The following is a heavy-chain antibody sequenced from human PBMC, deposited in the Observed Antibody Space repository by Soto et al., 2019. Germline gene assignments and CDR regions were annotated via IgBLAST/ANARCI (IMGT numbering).Heavy chain of an antibody. CDR2: IKQDGSEK. CDR1: GFTFSSDW. J-gene: IGHJ3*02. D-gene: IGHD3-16*01. V-gene: IGHV3-7*01. Sequence: EVQLVESGGGLVQPGGSLRLSCAASGFTFSSDWMSWVRQAPGKGLEWVANIKQDGSEKYYVDSVKGRFTISRDNAKNALYLQMNSLRAEDTAVYYCAREVGHDAFDIWGQGTMVTVSS. CDR3: AREVGHDAFDI.